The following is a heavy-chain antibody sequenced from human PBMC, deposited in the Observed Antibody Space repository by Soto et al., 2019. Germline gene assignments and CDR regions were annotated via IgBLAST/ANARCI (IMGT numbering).Heavy chain of an antibody. Sequence: GASVKVSCKASGGTFSSYAISWVRQAPGQGLEWMGGIIPIFGTANYAQKFQGRVTITADESTSTAYMELSSLRSDDTAIYYCARDPHEFWTSYWFDPWGQGTPVTVSS. D-gene: IGHD3-3*01. J-gene: IGHJ5*02. CDR2: IIPIFGTA. V-gene: IGHV1-69*13. CDR3: ARDPHEFWTSYWFDP. CDR1: GGTFSSYA.